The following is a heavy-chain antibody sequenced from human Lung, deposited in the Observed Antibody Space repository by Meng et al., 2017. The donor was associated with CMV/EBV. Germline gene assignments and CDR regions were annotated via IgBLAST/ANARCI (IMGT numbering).Heavy chain of an antibody. V-gene: IGHV4-4*02. CDR1: GDSITNHKW. J-gene: IGHJ1*01. CDR2: IPHRGSS. D-gene: IGHD3-10*01. CDR3: LRRSGGSV. Sequence: QGQLRESGPALVEPSATLSVTCAGSGDSITNHKWWAWVRQPPGKGLEWIGEIPHRGSSAYNPSLKSRVSMSIDKSKNQFSLKLTSVTAADTAVYHCLRRSGGSVWGQGTLVTVSS.